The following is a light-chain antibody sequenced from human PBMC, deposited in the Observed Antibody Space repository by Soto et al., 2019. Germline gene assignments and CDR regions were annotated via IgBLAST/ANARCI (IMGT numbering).Light chain of an antibody. Sequence: AIRVAQSPSSLSASVGDRVTITCRASQDIRDDLGWYQLKPGKAPKLLIYAASPLQSGVPSRFSGSGSGTEFTLTISSLQPEDFGTYYCLQDFNFPQTFGQGTKVEIK. CDR3: LQDFNFPQT. J-gene: IGKJ1*01. CDR2: AAS. CDR1: QDIRDD. V-gene: IGKV1-6*01.